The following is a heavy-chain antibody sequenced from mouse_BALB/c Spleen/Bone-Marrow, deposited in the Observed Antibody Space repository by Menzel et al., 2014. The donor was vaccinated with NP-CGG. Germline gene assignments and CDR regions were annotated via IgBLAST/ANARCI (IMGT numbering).Heavy chain of an antibody. CDR2: ISSGGSYT. CDR1: GFTFSSYA. J-gene: IGHJ4*01. V-gene: IGHV5-9-4*01. CDR3: ARDHYGYYTMDY. Sequence: DVQLVEPGGGLVKPGGSLKLSCAASGFTFSSYAMSWVRQSPEKRLEWVAEISSGGSYTYYPDTVTGRFTISRDNAKNTLYLEMSSLRSEDTSMYYCARDHYGYYTMDYWGQGTSVTVSS. D-gene: IGHD1-2*01.